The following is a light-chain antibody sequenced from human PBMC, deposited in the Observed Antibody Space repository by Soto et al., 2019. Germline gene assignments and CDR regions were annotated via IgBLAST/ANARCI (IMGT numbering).Light chain of an antibody. CDR2: GAS. Sequence: EIVLTQSPGTLSLSPGERATLSCRASQSVSSSYLAWYQQKPGQAPRLLIYGASSRATSIPDRFSGSGSGTDFPLTISSLQCEDFAVYYCQQYNNWPPMAFGQGTKVEIK. J-gene: IGKJ1*01. V-gene: IGKV3-20*01. CDR3: QQYNNWPPMA. CDR1: QSVSSSY.